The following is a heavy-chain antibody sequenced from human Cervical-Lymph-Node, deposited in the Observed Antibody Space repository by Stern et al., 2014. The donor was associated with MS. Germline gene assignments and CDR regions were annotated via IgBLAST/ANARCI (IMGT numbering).Heavy chain of an antibody. J-gene: IGHJ4*02. V-gene: IGHV3-30*18. D-gene: IGHD6-19*01. CDR3: AKDYRGWYEGIDY. CDR2: ISYDENYR. Sequence: DQLVESGGGVVQPGRSLRLSCAASGFTFSSYGMPWVRQAPGKGLEWVAVISYDENYRYYADSVKGRFTISRDNSKNTLYLQMNSLRAEDTAVYYCAKDYRGWYEGIDYWGQGALVTVSS. CDR1: GFTFSSYG.